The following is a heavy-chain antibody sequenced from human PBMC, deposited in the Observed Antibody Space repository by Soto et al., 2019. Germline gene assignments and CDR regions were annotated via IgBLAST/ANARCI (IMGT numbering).Heavy chain of an antibody. D-gene: IGHD6-13*01. CDR3: ARDPRAGYSSSLDY. CDR2: IWYDGSNK. V-gene: IGHV3-33*01. Sequence: QVQLQESGGGVVQPGRSLRLSCAASGFTFSSYGMHWVRQAPGKGLEWVAVIWYDGSNKYYADSVKGRFTISRDNSKNTLYLQMNSLRAEDTAVYYCARDPRAGYSSSLDYWGQGTLVTVSS. CDR1: GFTFSSYG. J-gene: IGHJ4*02.